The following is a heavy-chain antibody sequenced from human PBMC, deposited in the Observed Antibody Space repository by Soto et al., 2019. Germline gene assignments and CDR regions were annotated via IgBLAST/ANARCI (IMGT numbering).Heavy chain of an antibody. CDR2: ISDDGSNK. D-gene: IGHD3-3*01. CDR3: TKRRNVLRFLEWSSGMEV. CDR1: GFTFSNYG. V-gene: IGHV3-30*18. Sequence: SLRLSCAASGFTFSNYGMHWVRQAPGKGLEWVASISDDGSNKYYADSMKGRFTMSRDNSKRTLYLQMSSLRVEDTAVYYCTKRRNVLRFLEWSSGMEVWGQGTTVTVSS. J-gene: IGHJ6*02.